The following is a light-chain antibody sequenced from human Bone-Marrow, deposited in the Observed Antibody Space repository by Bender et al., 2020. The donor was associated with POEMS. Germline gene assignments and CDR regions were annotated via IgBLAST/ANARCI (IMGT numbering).Light chain of an antibody. Sequence: QSALTQPASVSGSPGQSITISCTGTSSDIGIYNLVSWYQLHPGKAPKVIIYETSARPSGVSTRFSASKSVNTASLTISGLQAEDEADYFCCSYAGSSTWVFGGGTKVTVL. CDR3: CSYAGSSTWV. J-gene: IGLJ3*02. V-gene: IGLV2-23*01. CDR1: SSDIGIYNL. CDR2: ETS.